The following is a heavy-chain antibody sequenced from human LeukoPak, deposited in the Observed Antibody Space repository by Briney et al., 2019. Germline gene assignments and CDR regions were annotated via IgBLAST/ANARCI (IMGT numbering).Heavy chain of an antibody. D-gene: IGHD3-10*01. CDR2: IIPIFGIA. V-gene: IGHV1-69*04. CDR1: GGTFSSYA. Sequence: GASVKVSCKASGGTFSSYAISWVRQAPGQGLEWMGRIIPIFGIANYAQKFQGRVTITADKSTSTAYMELSSLRSEDTAVYYCARDDPMVYGSGSYYRGFDYWGQGTLVTVSS. J-gene: IGHJ4*02. CDR3: ARDDPMVYGSGSYYRGFDY.